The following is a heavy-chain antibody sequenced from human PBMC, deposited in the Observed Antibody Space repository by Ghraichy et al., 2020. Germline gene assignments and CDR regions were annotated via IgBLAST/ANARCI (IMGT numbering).Heavy chain of an antibody. Sequence: GESLNISCAASGFTFSDYYMNWIRQAPGKGLEWVSYISSRGSYTNYADSVKGRFTISRGNAKNSLYLQMSSLRAEDTAVYYCARGGVDYGDHVEGNYYHYYMDVWGKGTTVTVSS. V-gene: IGHV3-11*06. D-gene: IGHD4-17*01. CDR1: GFTFSDYY. CDR3: ARGGVDYGDHVEGNYYHYYMDV. J-gene: IGHJ6*03. CDR2: ISSRGSYT.